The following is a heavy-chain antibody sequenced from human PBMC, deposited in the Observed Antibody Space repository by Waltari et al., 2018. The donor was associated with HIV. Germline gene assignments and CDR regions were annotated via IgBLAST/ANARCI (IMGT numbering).Heavy chain of an antibody. CDR1: GTGASSIY. D-gene: IGHD3-3*01. J-gene: IGHJ5*02. CDR2: LYMEDPA. V-gene: IGHV3-66*02. CDR3: AKAVEYYDFGRGYWESAP. Sequence: EVHAVDSGGHLAQLGRSRTLSRAPSGTGASSIYMTWVRQAPGERIEGVAVLYMEDPAQYAYFAEGRFIISRDNSKKTVYLEMNYLRPEDTAIDDCAKAVEYYDFGRGYWESAPWGQGTLVTVS.